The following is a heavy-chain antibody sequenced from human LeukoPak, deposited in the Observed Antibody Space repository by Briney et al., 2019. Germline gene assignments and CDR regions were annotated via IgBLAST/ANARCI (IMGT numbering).Heavy chain of an antibody. D-gene: IGHD3-22*01. Sequence: GGSLRLSCAVSGFTVSSNYMSWVRQAPGKGLEWVSVIYSGGSTYYADSVKGRFTVSRDNSKNTLYLQMNSLRAEDTAVYYCYSMIVVEIRVINDYWGQGTLVTVSS. J-gene: IGHJ4*02. CDR2: IYSGGST. CDR3: YSMIVVEIRVINDY. CDR1: GFTVSSNY. V-gene: IGHV3-66*01.